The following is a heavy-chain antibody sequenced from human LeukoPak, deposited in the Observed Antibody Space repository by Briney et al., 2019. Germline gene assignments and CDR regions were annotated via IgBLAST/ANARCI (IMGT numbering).Heavy chain of an antibody. J-gene: IGHJ4*02. CDR3: ARPWLRFSVPD. CDR2: IYHSGST. CDR1: GYSISSGYY. Sequence: PSETLSLTCAVSGYSISSGYYWGWIRQPPRKGLEWIGSIYHSGSTYYNPSLKSRVTISVDTSKNQFSLKLSSVTAADTAVYYCARPWLRFSVPDWGQGTLVTVSS. D-gene: IGHD5-12*01. V-gene: IGHV4-38-2*01.